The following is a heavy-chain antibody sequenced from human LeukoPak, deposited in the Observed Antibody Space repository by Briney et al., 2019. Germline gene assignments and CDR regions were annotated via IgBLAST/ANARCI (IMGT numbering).Heavy chain of an antibody. CDR2: INNSGST. D-gene: IGHD1-26*01. CDR1: GGSFSGYY. CDR3: ARSFPLVGATGGDAFDI. J-gene: IGHJ3*02. Sequence: SETLSLTCAVYGGSFSGYYWSWIRQPPGKGLEWIGEINNSGSTNYNPSLKSRVTISVDTSKNQFSLKLSSVTAADTAVYYCARSFPLVGATGGDAFDIWGQGTMVTVSS. V-gene: IGHV4-34*01.